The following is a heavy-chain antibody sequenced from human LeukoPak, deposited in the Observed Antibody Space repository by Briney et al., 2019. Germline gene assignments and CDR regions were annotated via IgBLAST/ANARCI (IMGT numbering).Heavy chain of an antibody. D-gene: IGHD6-19*01. J-gene: IGHJ1*01. Sequence: GGSLRLSCVASGSTFSSYAMSWVRQAPGKGLEWVSGISGSGGNTYYADSVKGRFTISRDNSKNTLYLQMNSLRAEDTAVYYCAKGKYSSGPEYFQHWGQGTLVTVSS. V-gene: IGHV3-23*01. CDR1: GSTFSSYA. CDR3: AKGKYSSGPEYFQH. CDR2: ISGSGGNT.